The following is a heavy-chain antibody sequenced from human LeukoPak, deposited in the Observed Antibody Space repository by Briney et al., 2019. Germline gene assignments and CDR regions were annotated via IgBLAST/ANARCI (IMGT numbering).Heavy chain of an antibody. CDR1: GGSISSYY. Sequence: SETLSLTCTVSGGSISSYYWSWIRQPAGKGLEWIGRIYTSGSTNYNPSLKSRVTLSVDTSKNQFSLKLSSVTAADTAVYYCARDHGTMVRGVILNWFDPWGQGTLVTVSS. D-gene: IGHD3-10*01. CDR3: ARDHGTMVRGVILNWFDP. V-gene: IGHV4-4*07. CDR2: IYTSGST. J-gene: IGHJ5*02.